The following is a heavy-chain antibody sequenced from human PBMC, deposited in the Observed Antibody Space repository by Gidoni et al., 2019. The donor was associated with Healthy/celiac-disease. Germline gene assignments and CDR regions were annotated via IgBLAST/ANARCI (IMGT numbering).Heavy chain of an antibody. J-gene: IGHJ4*02. V-gene: IGHV3-23*01. D-gene: IGHD3-10*01. CDR3: AKETTYYYGSGSYYNKGDFDY. Sequence: EVQLLESGGGLVQPGGSLRLSCAASGFTFSRYAMRWVRQAPGKGLEWVSAISGSGGSTYYADSVKGRFTISRDNSKNTLYLQMNSLRAEDTAVYYCAKETTYYYGSGSYYNKGDFDYWGQGTLVTVSS. CDR1: GFTFSRYA. CDR2: ISGSGGST.